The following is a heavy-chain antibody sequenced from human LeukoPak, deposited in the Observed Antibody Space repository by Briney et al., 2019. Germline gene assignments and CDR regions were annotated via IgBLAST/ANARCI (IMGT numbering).Heavy chain of an antibody. CDR3: ASNYYDSSGYLDY. V-gene: IGHV1-69*13. CDR2: IIPIFGTA. Sequence: SVKVSCKASGGTFSSYAISWVRQAPGQGLEWMGGIIPIFGTANYAQKFQGRVTITADESTSTAYMELSSLRSEDTAVYYCASNYYDSSGYLDYWGQGTPVTVSS. D-gene: IGHD3-22*01. CDR1: GGTFSSYA. J-gene: IGHJ4*02.